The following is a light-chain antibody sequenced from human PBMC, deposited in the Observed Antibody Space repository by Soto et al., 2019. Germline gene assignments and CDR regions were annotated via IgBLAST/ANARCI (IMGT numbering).Light chain of an antibody. J-gene: IGKJ4*01. CDR2: AAS. CDR3: LQHNSYPPT. V-gene: IGKV1-17*01. Sequence: IQMTQSPSSLSASVGDRVTITCRASQGIGSALGWYQQKPRKAPKRLIYAASSLQSGVPSRFRGSGSGTEFTLTISSLQPEDFATYYCLQHNSYPPTFGGGTKVEIK. CDR1: QGIGSA.